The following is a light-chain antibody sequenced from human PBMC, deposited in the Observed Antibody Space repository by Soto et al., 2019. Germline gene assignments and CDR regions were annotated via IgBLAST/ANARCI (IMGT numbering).Light chain of an antibody. Sequence: EIVLTQSPDTLSLSPGERATLSCRASQSVRSNYLAWYQQKPGQAPRFLIYDASSRATGIPDRFSGSGSGTDFTLTISRLEPEDVAVYYCQQYGRSPLTFGGGNKVEIK. CDR1: QSVRSNY. CDR3: QQYGRSPLT. J-gene: IGKJ4*01. V-gene: IGKV3-20*01. CDR2: DAS.